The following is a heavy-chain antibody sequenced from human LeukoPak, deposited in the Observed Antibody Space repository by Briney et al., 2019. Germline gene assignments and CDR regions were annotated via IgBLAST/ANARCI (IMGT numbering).Heavy chain of an antibody. D-gene: IGHD4-11*01. V-gene: IGHV1-2*02. CDR2: INPNSGGT. CDR3: ARGTVTILREVARWFDP. J-gene: IGHJ5*02. Sequence: APVKVSCKASGYTFTGYYMHWVRQAPGQGLEWMGWINPNSGGTNYAQKFQGRVTMTRDTSISTAYMELSRLRSDDTAVYYCARGTVTILREVARWFDPWGQGTLVTVSS. CDR1: GYTFTGYY.